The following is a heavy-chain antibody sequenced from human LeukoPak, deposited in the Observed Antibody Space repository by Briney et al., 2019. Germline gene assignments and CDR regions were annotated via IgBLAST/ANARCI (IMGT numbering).Heavy chain of an antibody. D-gene: IGHD2-2*01. J-gene: IGHJ5*02. V-gene: IGHV3-48*03. Sequence: PGGSPRLSCAASGFTFSSYEMNWVRQAPGKGLEWVSYISSSGSTIYYADSVKGRFTISRDNAKNSLYLQMNSLRAEDTAVYYCASGVPAAPNWFDPWGQGTLVTVSS. CDR3: ASGVPAAPNWFDP. CDR1: GFTFSSYE. CDR2: ISSSGSTI.